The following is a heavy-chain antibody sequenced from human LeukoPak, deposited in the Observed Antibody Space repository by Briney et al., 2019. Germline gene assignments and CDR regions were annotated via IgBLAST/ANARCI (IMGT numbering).Heavy chain of an antibody. J-gene: IGHJ6*02. CDR1: GFTFSSYA. CDR2: ISCDGSNK. V-gene: IGHV3-30*04. Sequence: GGSLRLSCAASGFTFSSYAMHWVRQAPGKGLEWVAVISCDGSNKYYADSVKGRFTISRDNSKNTLYLQMNSLRAEDTAVYYCAFRGYSSRSSYYYYGMDVRGQGTTVTVSS. D-gene: IGHD5-18*01. CDR3: AFRGYSSRSSYYYYGMDV.